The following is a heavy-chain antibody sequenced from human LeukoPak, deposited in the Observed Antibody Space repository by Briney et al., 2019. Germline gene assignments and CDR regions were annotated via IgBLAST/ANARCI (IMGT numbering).Heavy chain of an antibody. J-gene: IGHJ4*02. CDR1: GFTFSAYW. Sequence: GGSLRLSCAASGFTFSAYWMSWVRQAPGKGLEWVSATSGSGGSTYYADSVKGRFTISRDNSKNTLYLQMNSLRAEDTAVYYCAKHPGEQWLDYFDYWGQGTLVTVSS. D-gene: IGHD6-19*01. V-gene: IGHV3-23*01. CDR3: AKHPGEQWLDYFDY. CDR2: TSGSGGST.